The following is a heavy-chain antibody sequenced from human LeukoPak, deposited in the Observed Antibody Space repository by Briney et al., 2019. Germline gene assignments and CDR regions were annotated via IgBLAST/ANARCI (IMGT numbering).Heavy chain of an antibody. CDR3: ARVSHDSSGYHFDY. J-gene: IGHJ4*02. CDR1: GHTFTSYG. D-gene: IGHD3-22*01. V-gene: IGHV1-18*01. CDR2: ISAYNGNT. Sequence: GASVKVSCKASGHTFTSYGISWVRQAPGQGLEWMGWISAYNGNTNYAQKLQGRVTMTTDTSTSTAYMELRSLRSDDTAVYYCARVSHDSSGYHFDYWGQGTLVTVSS.